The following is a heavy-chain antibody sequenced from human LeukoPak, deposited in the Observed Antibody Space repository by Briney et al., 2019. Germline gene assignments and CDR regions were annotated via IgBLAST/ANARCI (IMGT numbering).Heavy chain of an antibody. D-gene: IGHD3-10*01. Sequence: AGGSLRLSCAASGFTFSSYSMNWVRQAPGKGLEWVSSISSSSYIYYADSVKGRFTISRDNAKDSLYLQMNSLRAEDTAVYYCARGFDYYGSTYYFDYWGQGTLVTVSS. CDR1: GFTFSSYS. CDR3: ARGFDYYGSTYYFDY. V-gene: IGHV3-21*01. J-gene: IGHJ4*02. CDR2: ISSSSYI.